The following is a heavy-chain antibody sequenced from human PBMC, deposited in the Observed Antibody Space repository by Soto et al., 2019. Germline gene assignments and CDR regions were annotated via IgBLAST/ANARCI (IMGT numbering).Heavy chain of an antibody. CDR2: IYYSGST. D-gene: IGHD3-22*01. CDR1: GGSISSYY. CDR3: ARVGYYYDSSGYHYAGYFDY. J-gene: IGHJ4*02. V-gene: IGHV4-59*12. Sequence: SETLSLTCTVSGGSISSYYWSWIRQPPGKGLEWIGYIYYSGSTNYNPSPKSRVTISVDKSKNQFSLKLSSVTAADTAVYYCARVGYYYDSSGYHYAGYFDYWGQGTLVTVSS.